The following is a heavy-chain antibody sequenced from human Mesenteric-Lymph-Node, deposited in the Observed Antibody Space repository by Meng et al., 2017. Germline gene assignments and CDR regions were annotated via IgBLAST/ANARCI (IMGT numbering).Heavy chain of an antibody. CDR3: ARARGQGEPPTPYYFDY. CDR1: GFTVSSNY. Sequence: GESLKISCAASGFTVSSNYMSWVRQAPGKGLEWVSVIYSGGSTYYADSVKGRFTISRDNSKNTLYLQMNSLRAEDTAVYYCARARGQGEPPTPYYFDYWGQGTLVTGSS. J-gene: IGHJ4*02. D-gene: IGHD2-15*01. CDR2: IYSGGST. V-gene: IGHV3-53*01.